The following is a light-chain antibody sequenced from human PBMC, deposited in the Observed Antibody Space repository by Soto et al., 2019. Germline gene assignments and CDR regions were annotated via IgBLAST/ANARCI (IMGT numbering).Light chain of an antibody. J-gene: IGKJ2*01. V-gene: IGKV1-8*01. CDR3: QQSYSTPYT. CDR2: AAS. CDR1: QGIGSY. Sequence: AIRMTQSPSSLSASTGDRVTITCRASQGIGSYLAWYQQKPGKAPKLLIYAASNLQSGVPSRFSGSGSGTDFTLTISSLQPEDFATYYCQQSYSTPYTFGQGTKLEIK.